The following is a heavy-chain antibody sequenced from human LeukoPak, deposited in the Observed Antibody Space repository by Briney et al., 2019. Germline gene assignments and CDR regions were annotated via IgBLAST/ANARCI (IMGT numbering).Heavy chain of an antibody. V-gene: IGHV3-13*04. Sequence: GGPLRLSCAASGFTFSSYDMHWVRQATGKGLEWVSAIGTAGDTYYPGSVKGRFTISRGNAKNSLYLQMNSLRAGDTAVYYCARGEGYYDILTGYKYNWFDPWGQGTLVTVSS. CDR2: IGTAGDT. CDR1: GFTFSSYD. J-gene: IGHJ5*02. CDR3: ARGEGYYDILTGYKYNWFDP. D-gene: IGHD3-9*01.